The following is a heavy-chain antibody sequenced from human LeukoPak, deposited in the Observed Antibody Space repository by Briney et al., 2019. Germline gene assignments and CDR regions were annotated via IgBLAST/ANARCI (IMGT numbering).Heavy chain of an antibody. Sequence: GGSLRLSCKASGFTFSMYWMHWVRQAPGKGPVWVSRITSDGSTTIYADSVKGRFTISRDNAKNTLYLQMNSLRAEDTAVYYCVRDSRYTMDVWGQGTTVTVPS. J-gene: IGHJ6*02. CDR1: GFTFSMYW. D-gene: IGHD5-18*01. V-gene: IGHV3-74*01. CDR2: ITSDGSTT. CDR3: VRDSRYTMDV.